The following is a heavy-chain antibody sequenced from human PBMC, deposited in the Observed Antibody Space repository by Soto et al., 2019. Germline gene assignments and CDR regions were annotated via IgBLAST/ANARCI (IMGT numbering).Heavy chain of an antibody. J-gene: IGHJ5*02. Sequence: SETLSLTCAVSGGSISTSNWWSWVRQPPGKGLEWIGEVYRTGSTNYNPSLESRLTISVDKSKNQFSLKLTSVTAADTAVYYCASPKIAFYNWFDPWGQGTLVTVSS. CDR3: ASPKIAFYNWFDP. D-gene: IGHD3-3*02. CDR2: VYRTGST. CDR1: GGSISTSNW. V-gene: IGHV4-4*02.